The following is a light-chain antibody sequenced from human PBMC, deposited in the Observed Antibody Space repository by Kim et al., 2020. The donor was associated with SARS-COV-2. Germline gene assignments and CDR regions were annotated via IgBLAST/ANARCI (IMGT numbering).Light chain of an antibody. CDR3: QQRSKCPVT. Sequence: EIVLTQSPATLSLSPGERATLSCRASQSVSNYLAWYQQKPGQAPRLLFSDASNRATGIPARFSGSWSETDFTLTSGSLEPEDFAVYYCQQRSKCPVTFGQGTRLEIK. CDR1: QSVSNY. CDR2: DAS. V-gene: IGKV3-11*01. J-gene: IGKJ5*01.